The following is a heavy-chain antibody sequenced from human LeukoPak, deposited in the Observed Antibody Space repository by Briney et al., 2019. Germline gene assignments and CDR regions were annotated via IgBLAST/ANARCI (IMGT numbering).Heavy chain of an antibody. CDR3: ARDLDWVFDL. V-gene: IGHV1-18*01. J-gene: IGHJ2*01. D-gene: IGHD3-9*01. Sequence: GESLKISCKGSGYSFSSYGISWVRQAPGQGLEWMGWISGYNGNTNYAQKLQGRVTMTTDTSTSTAYMELRSLRSDDTAVYYCARDLDWVFDLWGRGTLVTVSS. CDR1: GYSFSSYG. CDR2: ISGYNGNT.